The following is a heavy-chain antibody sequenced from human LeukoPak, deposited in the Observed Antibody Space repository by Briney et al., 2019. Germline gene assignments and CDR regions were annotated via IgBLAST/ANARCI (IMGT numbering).Heavy chain of an antibody. Sequence: GGSLRLSCVGSGFSFDNNAMTWVRQAPGKGLEWVSSITASADTTDYAASVKGRFAISRDNSKNTLYLQMNSLRADDTAVYYCARSAGAWYGYDYWGQGNLVIVS. J-gene: IGHJ4*02. CDR2: ITASADTT. CDR3: ARSAGAWYGYDY. V-gene: IGHV3-23*01. CDR1: GFSFDNNA. D-gene: IGHD5-18*01.